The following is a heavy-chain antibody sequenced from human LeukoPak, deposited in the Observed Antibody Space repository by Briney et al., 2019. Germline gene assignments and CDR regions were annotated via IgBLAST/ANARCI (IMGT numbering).Heavy chain of an antibody. D-gene: IGHD6-13*01. J-gene: IGHJ4*02. V-gene: IGHV1-8*01. CDR2: MNPNSGNT. CDR1: GYTFTSYD. CDR3: ARGVRAAAGAFDY. Sequence: ASVKVFCKASGYTFTSYDINWVRQATGQGLEWMGWMNPNSGNTGYAQKFQGRVTMTRNTSISTAYMELSSLRSEDTAVYYCARGVRAAAGAFDYWGQGTLVTVSS.